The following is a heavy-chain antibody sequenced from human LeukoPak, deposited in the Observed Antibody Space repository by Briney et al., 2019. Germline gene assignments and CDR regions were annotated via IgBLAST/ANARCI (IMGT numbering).Heavy chain of an antibody. CDR2: VNPNSGHT. Sequence: ASVKVSCKASGYTFTSYDINWVRQATGQGLEWMGWVNPNSGHTGYAQKFQGRVTMTTNTSISTAYMELSSLRSEDTAVYYCARGAPGSYCSGGSCPYFDYWGQGTLVSVSS. J-gene: IGHJ4*02. CDR3: ARGAPGSYCSGGSCPYFDY. CDR1: GYTFTSYD. D-gene: IGHD2-15*01. V-gene: IGHV1-8*01.